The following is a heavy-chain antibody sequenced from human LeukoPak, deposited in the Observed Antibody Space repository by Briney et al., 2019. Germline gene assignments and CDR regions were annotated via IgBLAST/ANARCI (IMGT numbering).Heavy chain of an antibody. V-gene: IGHV3-48*04. J-gene: IGHJ3*02. CDR3: ARDSVGVAASFDI. CDR1: GFTFSTYS. D-gene: IGHD6-13*01. CDR2: ISSGGRTT. Sequence: GGSLRLSCAASGFTFSTYSMNWVRQGPGKGLEWLSYISSGGRTTYYAGSVKGRFSISRDDAENSLYLQMNSLRVEDTAVYYCARDSVGVAASFDIWGQGTMVTVSS.